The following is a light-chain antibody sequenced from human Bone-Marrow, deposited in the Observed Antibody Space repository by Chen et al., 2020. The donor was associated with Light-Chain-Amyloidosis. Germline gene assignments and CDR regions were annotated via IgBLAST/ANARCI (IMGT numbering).Light chain of an antibody. CDR1: SRDDGGDNH. V-gene: IGLV2-14*01. CDR3: SSYPITNTLV. CDR2: EVT. Sequence: QSALTQPASVYGSPGQSTTISCTGTSRDDGGDNHVSWYQQQPEKAPNLMNDEVTNRPSCVPDRFSCSNADNTASLTISGLQTEDEADYFCSSYPITNTLVCGRGTRVTVL. J-gene: IGLJ1*01.